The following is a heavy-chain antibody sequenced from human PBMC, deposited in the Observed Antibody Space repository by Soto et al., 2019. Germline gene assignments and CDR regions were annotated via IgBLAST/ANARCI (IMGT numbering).Heavy chain of an antibody. CDR2: ISANTGST. J-gene: IGHJ4*02. V-gene: IGHV1-18*01. CDR3: ASLTATRDFDY. CDR1: EYGFSGDG. Sequence: VSLKLYCKTAEYGFSGDGVGWWRQAPGQGLEWMGWISANTGSTEYSQRLQGRVSMTTDTSMTTLYMELRSLKFDDTAVYYCASLTATRDFDYWGQGTLVSVSS. D-gene: IGHD3-10*01.